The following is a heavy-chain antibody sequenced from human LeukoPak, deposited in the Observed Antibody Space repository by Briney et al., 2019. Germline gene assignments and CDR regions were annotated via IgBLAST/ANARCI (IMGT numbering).Heavy chain of an antibody. D-gene: IGHD3-22*01. J-gene: IGHJ3*02. CDR1: GGSISSYY. V-gene: IGHV4-59*12. CDR2: IYYSGST. CDR3: ARDIGAYYYDSSGSEGAFDI. Sequence: RSSETLSLTCTVSGGSISSYYWSWIRQPPGKGLEWIGYIYYSGSTNYNPSHKSRVTISVDTSKNQFSLKLSSVTAADTAVYYCARDIGAYYYDSSGSEGAFDIWGQGTMVTVSS.